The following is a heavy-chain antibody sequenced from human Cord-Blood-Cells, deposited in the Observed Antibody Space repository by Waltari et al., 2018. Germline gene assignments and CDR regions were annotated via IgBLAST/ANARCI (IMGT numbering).Heavy chain of an antibody. CDR3: AKVRSRGSYFDY. CDR1: GFTFSSYG. V-gene: IGHV3-30*18. Sequence: QVQLVESGGGVVQPGRSLRLSCAASGFTFSSYGMHWVRQAPGKGLEWVAVISYDGSNKYYADSVKGRFTIARDNSKNTLYLQMNSLRAEDTAVYYWAKVRSRGSYFDYWGQGTLVTVSS. CDR2: ISYDGSNK. D-gene: IGHD3-16*01. J-gene: IGHJ4*02.